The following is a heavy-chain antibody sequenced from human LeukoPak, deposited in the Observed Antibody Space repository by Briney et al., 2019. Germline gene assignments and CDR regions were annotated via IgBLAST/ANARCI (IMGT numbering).Heavy chain of an antibody. D-gene: IGHD3-10*01. Sequence: GGSLRLSCAASGFTFSDYYMSWTRRAPGKGLEWVSYISSSGSTIYYADSVKGRFTISRDNAKNSLYLQMNSLRAEDTAVYYCAREGYYYGSGSSTRSYYFDYWGQGTLVTVSS. J-gene: IGHJ4*02. CDR1: GFTFSDYY. V-gene: IGHV3-11*01. CDR3: AREGYYYGSGSSTRSYYFDY. CDR2: ISSSGSTI.